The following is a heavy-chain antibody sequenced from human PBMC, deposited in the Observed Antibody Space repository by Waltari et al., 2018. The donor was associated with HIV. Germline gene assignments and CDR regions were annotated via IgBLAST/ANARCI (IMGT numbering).Heavy chain of an antibody. CDR2: ISISSTYI. J-gene: IGHJ4*02. V-gene: IGHV3-21*01. Sequence: EVQLVESGGGLVKPGGSLRLSCVASGFTFSSYCINWVRTAPGKGLGWVSSISISSTYIYYADSLKGRFTISRDNAKNSLYLQMNSLGAEDTAVYYCARGRDIVATWRDYFDYWGQGTLVTVSS. D-gene: IGHD5-12*01. CDR1: GFTFSSYC. CDR3: ARGRDIVATWRDYFDY.